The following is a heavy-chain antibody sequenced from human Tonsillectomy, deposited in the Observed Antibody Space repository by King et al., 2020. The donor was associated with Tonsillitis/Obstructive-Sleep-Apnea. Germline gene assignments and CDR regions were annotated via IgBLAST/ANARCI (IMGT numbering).Heavy chain of an antibody. V-gene: IGHV3-49*04. CDR3: TRVRMPRPLDY. D-gene: IGHD2-15*01. CDR2: IRSKAYGGTT. Sequence: VQLVESGGGLVQPGRSLRLSCTASGFTFGDYAMSWVRQAPGKGLEWVGFIRSKAYGGTTEYAASVKGRFTISRDDSKSIAYLQMNSLKTEDTAVYYCTRVRMPRPLDYWSQGTLVTVSS. CDR1: GFTFGDYA. J-gene: IGHJ4*02.